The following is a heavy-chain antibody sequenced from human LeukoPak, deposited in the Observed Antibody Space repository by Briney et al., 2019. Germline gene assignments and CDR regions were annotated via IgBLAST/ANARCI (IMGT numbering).Heavy chain of an antibody. CDR2: IYPGDSDT. Sequence: GESPKISCKGSGYSFTSYWIGWVRQMPGKGLEWMGIIYPGDSDTRYSPSFQGQVTISADKSISTAYLQWSSLKASDTAMYYCARLMVRGPNRNWFDPWGQGTLVTVSS. CDR3: ARLMVRGPNRNWFDP. J-gene: IGHJ5*02. D-gene: IGHD3-10*01. CDR1: GYSFTSYW. V-gene: IGHV5-51*01.